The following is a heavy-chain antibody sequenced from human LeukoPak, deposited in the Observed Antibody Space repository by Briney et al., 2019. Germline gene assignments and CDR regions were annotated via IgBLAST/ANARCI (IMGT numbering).Heavy chain of an antibody. D-gene: IGHD3-3*01. CDR1: GGSISSGGYC. V-gene: IGHV4-31*02. CDR2: IYYGGSI. CDR3: ATALWNGRNTDAFDI. Sequence: PSQTLSLSCTVSGGSISSGGYCWSWIRQHPGKGLGWIGYIYYGGSIYSNPSLKSRVTISVDTSKNHFSMNQSSVNAADTTVKYWATALWNGRNTDAFDIWGQGKRVPVSS. J-gene: IGHJ3*02.